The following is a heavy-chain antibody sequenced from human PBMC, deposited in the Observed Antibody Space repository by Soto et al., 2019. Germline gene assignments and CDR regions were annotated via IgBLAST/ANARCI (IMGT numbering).Heavy chain of an antibody. D-gene: IGHD5-12*01. CDR1: GYTFTSYG. Sequence: GASVKVSCKASGYTFTSYGISWVRQAPGQGLEWMGRISAYNGNTNYAQKLQGRVTMTTDTSTSTAYMELRSLRSDDTAVYYCASPPIVATIVNYYYGMDVWGQGTTVTVSS. J-gene: IGHJ6*02. CDR3: ASPPIVATIVNYYYGMDV. V-gene: IGHV1-18*01. CDR2: ISAYNGNT.